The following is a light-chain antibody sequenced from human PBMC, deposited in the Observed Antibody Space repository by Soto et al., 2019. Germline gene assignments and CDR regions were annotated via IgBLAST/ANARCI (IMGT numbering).Light chain of an antibody. CDR3: TSYTSSSSLDV. CDR2: DVD. Sequence: QSVLTQPASVSGSPGQSITISCTGTSSDIGGYPYVSWYQQHPGKAPKLMIYDVDNRPSGVSNRFSGSKSGNTASLTISGLQAEDEADYYCTSYTSSSSLDVFGTGTNVTVL. J-gene: IGLJ1*01. CDR1: SSDIGGYPY. V-gene: IGLV2-14*01.